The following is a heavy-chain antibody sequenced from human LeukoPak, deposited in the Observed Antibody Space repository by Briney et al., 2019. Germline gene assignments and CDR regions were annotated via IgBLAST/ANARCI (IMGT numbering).Heavy chain of an antibody. CDR1: GFTFSSYS. CDR3: AKWFGELLGYYGMDV. D-gene: IGHD3-10*01. J-gene: IGHJ6*02. CDR2: ISGSGGST. Sequence: GGSLRLSCAASGFTFSSYSMNWVRQAPGKGLEWVSAISGSGGSTYYADSVEGRFTISRDNSKNTLYLQMNSLRAEDTAVYYCAKWFGELLGYYGMDVWGQGTTVTVSS. V-gene: IGHV3-23*01.